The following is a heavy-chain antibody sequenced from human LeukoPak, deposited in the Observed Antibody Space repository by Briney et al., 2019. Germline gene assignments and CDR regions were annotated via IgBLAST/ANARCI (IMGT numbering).Heavy chain of an antibody. CDR2: IYHRGST. Sequence: SETLSLTCTVSGYPISSGYYWVWIRQPPGKGLEWIGGIYHRGSTYYNPSLKSRVTISVDTSKNQFSLKLNSVTAADTAVYYCARYRNCGSDCYGAFDIWGQGTMVTVSS. J-gene: IGHJ3*02. CDR3: ARYRNCGSDCYGAFDI. V-gene: IGHV4-38-2*02. D-gene: IGHD2-21*02. CDR1: GYPISSGYY.